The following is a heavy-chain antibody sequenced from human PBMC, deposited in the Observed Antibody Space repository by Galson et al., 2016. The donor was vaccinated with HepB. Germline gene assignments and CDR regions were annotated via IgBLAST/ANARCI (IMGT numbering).Heavy chain of an antibody. J-gene: IGHJ4*02. D-gene: IGHD6-19*01. CDR2: INAGNGNT. V-gene: IGHV1-3*01. CDR3: ARTLSSGWFVYFDY. CDR1: GYTFTRYT. Sequence: VKVSCKASGYTFTRYTMHWVRQAPGQRLEWMGWINAGNGNTKYSQKFQGRVTISRDTSASTGYMELGSLRSEDTAVYYCARTLSSGWFVYFDYWGQGTLVTVSS.